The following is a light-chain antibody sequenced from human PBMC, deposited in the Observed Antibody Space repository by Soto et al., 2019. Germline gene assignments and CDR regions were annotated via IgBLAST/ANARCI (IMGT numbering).Light chain of an antibody. CDR3: QLYGASLVT. V-gene: IGKV3-20*01. CDR2: AAS. CDR1: QRVSDNY. J-gene: IGKJ2*01. Sequence: EIVLTQSPGTLSLSPGERATLSCRSSQRVSDNYLAWYQQKPGQAPRLLMYAASNRATGIPARFSGSGSGTDFTLTISRLDPEDFAVYYCQLYGASLVTFGQGTKVDIK.